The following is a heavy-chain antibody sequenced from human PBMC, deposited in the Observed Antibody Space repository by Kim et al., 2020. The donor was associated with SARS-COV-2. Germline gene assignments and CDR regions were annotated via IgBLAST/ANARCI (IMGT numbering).Heavy chain of an antibody. CDR2: IKQDGSEK. J-gene: IGHJ6*02. CDR1: GFTFSSYW. Sequence: GGSLRLSCAASGFTFSSYWMSWVRQAPGKGLEWVANIKQDGSEKYYVDSVKGRFTISRDNAKNSLYLQMNSLRAEDTAVYYCARVANGVPWTDYYYYGMDVWGQGTTVTVSS. CDR3: ARVANGVPWTDYYYYGMDV. D-gene: IGHD2-8*01. V-gene: IGHV3-7*03.